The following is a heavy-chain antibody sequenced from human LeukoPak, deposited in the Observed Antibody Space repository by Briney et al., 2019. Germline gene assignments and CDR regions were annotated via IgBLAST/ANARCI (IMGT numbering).Heavy chain of an antibody. Sequence: GGSLRLSCAASGFTFDDYAMHWVRQAPGKGLEWVSGISWNSGSIGYADSVKGRFTISRDNAKNSLYLQMNSLRAEDTALYYCAKDRTQRGVVAATNFDYWGQGTLVTVSS. J-gene: IGHJ4*02. CDR3: AKDRTQRGVVAATNFDY. D-gene: IGHD2-15*01. CDR1: GFTFDDYA. V-gene: IGHV3-9*01. CDR2: ISWNSGSI.